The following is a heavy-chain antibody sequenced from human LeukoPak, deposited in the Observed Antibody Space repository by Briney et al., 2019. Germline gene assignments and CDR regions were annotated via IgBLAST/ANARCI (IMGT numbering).Heavy chain of an antibody. CDR1: GFTFSSYA. Sequence: PGGSLRLSCAASGFTFSSYAMHWVRQAPGKGLEYVSAISSNGGSTYYANSVKGRFTISRDNSKNTLYLQMGSLRAEDMAVYYXXXGXGDFWSPPFDYWGQGTLVTVSS. J-gene: IGHJ4*02. D-gene: IGHD3-3*01. CDR2: ISSNGGST. V-gene: IGHV3-64*01. CDR3: XXGXGDFWSPPFDY.